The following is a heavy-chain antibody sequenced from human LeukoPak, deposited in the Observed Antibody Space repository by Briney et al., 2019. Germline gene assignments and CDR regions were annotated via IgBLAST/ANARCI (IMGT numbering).Heavy chain of an antibody. CDR1: GGTFSSYA. Sequence: SVKVSCKASGGTFSSYAISWVRQAPGQGLEWMGGIIPIFGTANYAQKFQGRVTITADESTSTAYMELSSLRSEDAAVYYCARVPQNYYYYGMDVWGQGTTVTVSS. V-gene: IGHV1-69*13. J-gene: IGHJ6*02. CDR3: ARVPQNYYYYGMDV. CDR2: IIPIFGTA.